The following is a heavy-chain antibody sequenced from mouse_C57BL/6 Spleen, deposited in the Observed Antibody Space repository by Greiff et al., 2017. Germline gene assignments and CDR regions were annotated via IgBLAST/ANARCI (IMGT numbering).Heavy chain of an antibody. CDR3: ASITTVVATKAMDY. V-gene: IGHV1-22*01. D-gene: IGHD1-1*01. Sequence: EVQLQQSGPELVKPGASVKMSCKASGYTFTDYNMHWVKQSHGKSLEWIGYINPNNGGTSYNQKFKGKATLTVNKSFSTAYMELRSLTSEDSAVYYCASITTVVATKAMDYWGQGTSVTVSS. CDR1: GYTFTDYN. J-gene: IGHJ4*01. CDR2: INPNNGGT.